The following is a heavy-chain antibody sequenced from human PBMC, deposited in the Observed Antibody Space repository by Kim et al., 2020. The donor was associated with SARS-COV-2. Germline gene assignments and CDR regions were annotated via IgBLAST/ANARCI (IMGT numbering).Heavy chain of an antibody. CDR1: GFTFSSYG. V-gene: IGHV3-33*05. CDR3: GREVRKWVGEGYYFDY. CDR2: ISYDGSNK. D-gene: IGHD3-10*01. Sequence: GGSLRLSCAASGFTFSSYGMHWVRQAPGKGLEWVAVISYDGSNKYYADSVKGRFTISRDNSKNTLYLQMNSLRAEDTAGYYCGREVRKWVGEGYYFDYWG. J-gene: IGHJ4*01.